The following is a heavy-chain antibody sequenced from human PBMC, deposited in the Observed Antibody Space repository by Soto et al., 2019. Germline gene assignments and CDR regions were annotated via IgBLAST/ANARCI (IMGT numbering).Heavy chain of an antibody. CDR3: ARDGGRTIFGVVIPPIDY. Sequence: PGGSLRLSCAASGFTFSSYWMSWVRQAPGKGLEWVANIKQDGSEKYYVDSVKGRFTISRDNAKNSLYLQMNSLRAEDTAVYYCARDGGRTIFGVVIPPIDYWGQGTLVTVSS. D-gene: IGHD3-3*01. CDR2: IKQDGSEK. J-gene: IGHJ4*02. V-gene: IGHV3-7*01. CDR1: GFTFSSYW.